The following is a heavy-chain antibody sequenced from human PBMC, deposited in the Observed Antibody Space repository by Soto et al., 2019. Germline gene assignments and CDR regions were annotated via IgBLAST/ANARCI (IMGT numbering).Heavy chain of an antibody. D-gene: IGHD5-12*01. CDR2: ISYDGSSK. V-gene: IGHV3-30-3*01. CDR3: ARDEVAMDY. J-gene: IGHJ4*02. Sequence: GESLRLSCAASEFPISIYAIHLVRQAPGKGLEWVAVISYDGSSKYNSDSVKGPFTISRDKSKNTVYLQMHSLTVEDTAVYYCARDEVAMDYWGRGPLVTVSS. CDR1: EFPISIYA.